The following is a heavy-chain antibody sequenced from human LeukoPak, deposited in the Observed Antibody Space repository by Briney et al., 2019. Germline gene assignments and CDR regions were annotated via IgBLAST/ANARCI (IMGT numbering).Heavy chain of an antibody. CDR2: ISTSSSYI. J-gene: IGHJ3*02. Sequence: PGGSLRLSCAASGFTFSNYGMDWVRQAPGKGLEWVASISTSSSYIFYADSVKGRFTISRDNPKNSLYLQMNSLRAEDTAVYYCARDGRGYSYGKRGYAFDIWGQGTMVTVSS. V-gene: IGHV3-21*01. CDR1: GFTFSNYG. D-gene: IGHD5-18*01. CDR3: ARDGRGYSYGKRGYAFDI.